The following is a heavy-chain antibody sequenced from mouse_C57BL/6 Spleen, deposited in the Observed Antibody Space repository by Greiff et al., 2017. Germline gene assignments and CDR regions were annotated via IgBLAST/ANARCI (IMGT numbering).Heavy chain of an antibody. J-gene: IGHJ2*01. CDR1: GYAFSSSW. V-gene: IGHV1-82*01. CDR3: ARGDGSRGLFDY. Sequence: VQLQQSGPELVKPGASVKISCKASGYAFSSSWMNWVKQRPGKGLEWIGRIYPGDGDTNYNGKFKGKATLTADKSSSTAYMQLSRLTSEDSAVSVCARGDGSRGLFDYWGQGTTLTVSS. CDR2: IYPGDGDT. D-gene: IGHD1-1*01.